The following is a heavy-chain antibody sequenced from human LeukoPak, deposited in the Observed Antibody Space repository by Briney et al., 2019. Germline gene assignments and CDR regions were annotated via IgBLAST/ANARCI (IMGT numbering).Heavy chain of an antibody. J-gene: IGHJ6*02. CDR3: ARSRAAGGVYYYYYGMDV. Sequence: SETLSLTCFVSGGSISRNSDYWDWIRQPPGKGLEWIGSIYFSGSTYYNPSLKSRITMSVDTSKSQFSLKLNSVTAADTAVYYCARSRAAGGVYYYYYGMDVWGQGTTVTVSS. CDR2: IYFSGST. CDR1: GGSISRNSDY. D-gene: IGHD3-16*01. V-gene: IGHV4-39*01.